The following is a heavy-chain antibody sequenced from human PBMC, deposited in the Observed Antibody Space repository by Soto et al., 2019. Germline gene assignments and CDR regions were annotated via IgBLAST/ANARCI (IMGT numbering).Heavy chain of an antibody. CDR3: ARDLSGSYVPGDY. J-gene: IGHJ4*02. CDR1: GFTFNRYG. CDR2: ISDDGIKK. Sequence: QVQLVESGGGVVQPGRSLRLSCATSGFTFNRYGMHWVRQAPGEGLQWVAVISDDGIKKYYTDSVRGRFTISRDSSDNTLYLQMNSLRPEDTAVYYCARDLSGSYVPGDYWGQGTLVTVSS. D-gene: IGHD1-26*01. V-gene: IGHV3-30*03.